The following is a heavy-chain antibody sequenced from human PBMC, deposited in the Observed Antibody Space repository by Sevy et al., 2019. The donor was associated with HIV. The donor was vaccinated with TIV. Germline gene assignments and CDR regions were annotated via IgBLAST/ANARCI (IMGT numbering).Heavy chain of an antibody. D-gene: IGHD2-21*01. CDR1: GFTFGDYC. J-gene: IGHJ4*02. CDR3: TRWKAAQSIFDY. Sequence: GSLRRSCTASGFTFGDYCVSWVRQAPGKGLEWVAFLKSDVYGGTVDHAASVRGRFVISRDDSKTIAYLQMNDLKTEVTGVYYCTRWKAAQSIFDYRGQGALVTVSS. V-gene: IGHV3-49*04. CDR2: LKSDVYGGTV.